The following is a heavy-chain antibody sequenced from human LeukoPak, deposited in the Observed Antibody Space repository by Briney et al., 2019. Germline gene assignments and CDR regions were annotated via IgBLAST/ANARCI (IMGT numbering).Heavy chain of an antibody. Sequence: SETLSLTCTVSGGSISSYYWSWIRQPAGKGLEWIGRIYTSGSTNYNPSLKSRVTMSVDTSKNQFSLKLSSVTAADTAVYYCARGDLYYCDSSGYYPPLDYWGQGTLVTVSS. D-gene: IGHD3-22*01. CDR3: ARGDLYYCDSSGYYPPLDY. J-gene: IGHJ4*02. V-gene: IGHV4-4*07. CDR1: GGSISSYY. CDR2: IYTSGST.